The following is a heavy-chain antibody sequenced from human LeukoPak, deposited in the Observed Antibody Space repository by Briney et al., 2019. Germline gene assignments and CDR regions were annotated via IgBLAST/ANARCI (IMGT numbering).Heavy chain of an antibody. V-gene: IGHV4-39*01. Sequence: SETLSLTCTVSGGSISSSSDYWGWIRQPPGKGLEWIGSIYYSGSTYYNPSLKSRVTISVDTPKNQFSLKLSSVTAADTAVYYCARQSGSYYAEFDYWGQGTLVTVSS. CDR3: ARQSGSYYAEFDY. CDR1: GGSISSSSDY. D-gene: IGHD1-26*01. J-gene: IGHJ4*02. CDR2: IYYSGST.